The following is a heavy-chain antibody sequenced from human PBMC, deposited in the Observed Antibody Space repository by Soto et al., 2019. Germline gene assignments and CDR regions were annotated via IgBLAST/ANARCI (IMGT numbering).Heavy chain of an antibody. V-gene: IGHV1-18*01. CDR1: GYTFTSYG. CDR3: ARVYRITMVRGELSEY. D-gene: IGHD3-10*01. Sequence: QVQLVQSGAEVKKPGASVMVSCKASGYTFTSYGISWVRQAPGQGLEWMGWISAYNGNTNYAQKLQGRVTMTTDTSTSTAYMELRSLRSDDTAVYYCARVYRITMVRGELSEYWGQGTLVTVSS. CDR2: ISAYNGNT. J-gene: IGHJ4*02.